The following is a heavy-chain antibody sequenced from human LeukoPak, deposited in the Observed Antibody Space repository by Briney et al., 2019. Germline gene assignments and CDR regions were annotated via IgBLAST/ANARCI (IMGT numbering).Heavy chain of an antibody. D-gene: IGHD1-1*01. V-gene: IGHV4-59*01. CDR3: AQGTTGAFDI. CDR2: IDYRGST. J-gene: IGHJ3*02. CDR1: GGSISNYY. Sequence: SETLSLTCTVSGGSISNYYWSWIRQPPGKGLEWIAYIDYRGSTTYNPSLKSRVTISVDTSRNQFSLKLSSVTAADTAVYYCAQGTTGAFDIWGQGTMVTVSS.